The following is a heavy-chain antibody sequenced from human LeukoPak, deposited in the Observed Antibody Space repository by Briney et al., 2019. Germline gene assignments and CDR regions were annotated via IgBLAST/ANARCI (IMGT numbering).Heavy chain of an antibody. D-gene: IGHD1-26*01. CDR1: GFTFSSYA. CDR2: ISSSSSYI. J-gene: IGHJ4*02. CDR3: ARDRIVGATIDY. V-gene: IGHV3-21*01. Sequence: GRSLRLSCAASGFTFSSYAMNWVRQAPGKGLEWVSSISSSSSYIYYADLVKGRFTISRDNAKNSLYLQMNSLRAEDTAVYYCARDRIVGATIDYWGQGTLVTVSS.